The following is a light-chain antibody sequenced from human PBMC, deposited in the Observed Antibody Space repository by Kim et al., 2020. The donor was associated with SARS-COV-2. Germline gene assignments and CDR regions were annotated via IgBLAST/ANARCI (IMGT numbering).Light chain of an antibody. Sequence: IELTQSPATLSVSPGERATLSCRASQFVPSTLAWYQQRPGPAPRLLIYGATVRAADVPARFSGSGSGTEFTLTISSLQSEDFAVYYCQKYNNWPTWTFGQGTKVDIK. J-gene: IGKJ1*01. CDR2: GAT. CDR3: QKYNNWPTWT. V-gene: IGKV3-15*01. CDR1: QFVPST.